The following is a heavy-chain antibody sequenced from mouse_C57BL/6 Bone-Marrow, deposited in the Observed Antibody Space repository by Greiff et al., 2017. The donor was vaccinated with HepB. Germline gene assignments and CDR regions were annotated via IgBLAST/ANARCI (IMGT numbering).Heavy chain of an antibody. D-gene: IGHD1-1*01. J-gene: IGHJ4*01. Sequence: DVHLVESGGGLVQPKGSLKLSCAASGFSFNTYAMNWVRQAPGKGLEWVARIRSKSNNYATYYADSVKDRFTISRDDSESMLYLQMNNLKTEDTAMYYCVRHSYYYGSSYYYAMDYWGQGTSVTVSS. CDR3: VRHSYYYGSSYYYAMDY. V-gene: IGHV10-1*01. CDR1: GFSFNTYA. CDR2: IRSKSNNYAT.